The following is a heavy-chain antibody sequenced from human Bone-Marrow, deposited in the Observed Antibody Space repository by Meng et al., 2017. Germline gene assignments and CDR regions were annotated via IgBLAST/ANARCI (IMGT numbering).Heavy chain of an antibody. CDR3: ARGPPTYYYDSSGYYWADYFDY. J-gene: IGHJ4*02. Sequence: ASVKVSCKASGYTFTSYAMNWVRQAPGQGLEWRGWINTNTGNPTYAQGFTGRFVFSLDTSVSTAYLQISSLKAEDTAVYYCARGPPTYYYDSSGYYWADYFDYWGQGTLVTVSS. CDR2: INTNTGNP. CDR1: GYTFTSYA. V-gene: IGHV7-4-1*02. D-gene: IGHD3-22*01.